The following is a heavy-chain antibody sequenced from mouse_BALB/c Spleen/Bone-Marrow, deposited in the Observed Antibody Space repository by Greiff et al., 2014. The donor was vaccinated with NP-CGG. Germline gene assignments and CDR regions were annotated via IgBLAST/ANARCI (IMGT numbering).Heavy chain of an antibody. CDR2: IRNKANGYTT. CDR1: GFTFTDCY. V-gene: IGHV7-3*02. J-gene: IGHJ2*01. CDR3: ARDKGRVFFDY. Sequence: EVQLVESGGGLVQPGGSLRLSCATSGFTFTDCYMNWVRQPPGKALEWLGFIRNKANGYTTEYSASVKGRFTISRDNSQNILYLQMNTLRAEGSATYYCARDKGRVFFDYWGQGTTLTVSS.